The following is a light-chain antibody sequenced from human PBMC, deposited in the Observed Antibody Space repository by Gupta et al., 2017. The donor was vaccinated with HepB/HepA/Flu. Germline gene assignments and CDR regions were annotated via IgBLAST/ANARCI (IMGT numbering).Light chain of an antibody. J-gene: IGLJ2*01. CDR3: SSFTYTTTLVV. CDR1: SNDFGDFNY. V-gene: IGLV2-14*03. Sequence: QSALTQPASVSGSPGPSITTSCTATSNDFGDFNYVSWYQQHPGKAPKLFISDVSNRPSGVSNRFSGSKSGNTASLTISGLQAEDEADYYCSSFTYTTTLVVFGGGTRLTVL. CDR2: DVS.